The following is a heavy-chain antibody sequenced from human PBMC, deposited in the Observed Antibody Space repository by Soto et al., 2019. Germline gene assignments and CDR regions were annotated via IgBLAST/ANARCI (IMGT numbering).Heavy chain of an antibody. J-gene: IGHJ4*02. CDR1: GLTVSSSY. Sequence: PGGSLRLSCAASGLTVSSSYMSWVRQAPGKGLQWVSVIYSAGSTYYANSVKGRFTISRDISTNMVYLQMSSLTDDDTAVYYCARTGAILSGSYSPDPRLDYWGQGTLVTVSS. V-gene: IGHV3-53*01. CDR2: IYSAGST. CDR3: ARTGAILSGSYSPDPRLDY. D-gene: IGHD1-26*01.